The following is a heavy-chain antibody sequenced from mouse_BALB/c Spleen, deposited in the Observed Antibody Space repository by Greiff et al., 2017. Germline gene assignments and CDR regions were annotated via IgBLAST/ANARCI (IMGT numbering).Heavy chain of an antibody. J-gene: IGHJ4*01. CDR1: GFTFSSYA. CDR2: ISSGGSYT. D-gene: IGHD2-3*01. Sequence: EVQRVESGGGLVKPGGSLKLSCAASGFTFSSYAMSWVRQSPEKRLEWVAEISSGGSYTYYPDTVTGRFTISRDNAKNTLYLEMSSLRSEDTAMYYCARDRGYSYAMDYWGQGTSVTVSS. CDR3: ARDRGYSYAMDY. V-gene: IGHV5-9-4*01.